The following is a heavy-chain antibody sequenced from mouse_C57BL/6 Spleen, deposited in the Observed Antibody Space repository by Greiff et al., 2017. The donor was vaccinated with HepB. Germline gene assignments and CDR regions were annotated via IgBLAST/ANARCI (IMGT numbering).Heavy chain of an antibody. Sequence: QVQLQQSGAELVKPGASVKISCKASGYAFSSYWMNWVKQRPGKGLEWIGQIYPGDGDTNYNGKFKGKATLTADKSSSTAYMQLSSLTSEDSAVYFCAREWNYYGSSYYWGQGTTLTVSS. CDR2: IYPGDGDT. J-gene: IGHJ2*01. CDR1: GYAFSSYW. CDR3: AREWNYYGSSYY. V-gene: IGHV1-80*01. D-gene: IGHD1-1*01.